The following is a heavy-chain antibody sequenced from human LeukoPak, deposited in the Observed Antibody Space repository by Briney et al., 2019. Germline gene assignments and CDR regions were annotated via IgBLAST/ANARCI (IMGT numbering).Heavy chain of an antibody. D-gene: IGHD3-22*01. CDR1: GFTFSSYG. J-gene: IGHJ4*02. CDR3: ARAFYDSSGYYYVYFDY. V-gene: IGHV3-23*01. Sequence: GGSLRLSCAASGFTFSSYGMNWVRQAPGKGLEWVSAISGSGGSTYYADSVKGRFTISRDNSKNTLYLQMNSLRDEDTAVYYCARAFYDSSGYYYVYFDYWGQGTLVTVSS. CDR2: ISGSGGST.